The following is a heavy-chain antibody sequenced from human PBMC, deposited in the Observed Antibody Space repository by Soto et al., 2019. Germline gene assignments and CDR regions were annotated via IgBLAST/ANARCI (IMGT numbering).Heavy chain of an antibody. CDR1: GFTFSSYW. V-gene: IGHV3-7*04. CDR3: ARGPAFGYDFWSGYYRGLDYYFDY. Sequence: GGSLRLSCAASGFTFSSYWMSWVRQAPGKGLEWVANIKQDGSEKYYVDSVKGRFTISRDNAKNSLYLQMNSLRAEDTAVYYCARGPAFGYDFWSGYYRGLDYYFDYWGQGTLVTVSS. D-gene: IGHD3-3*01. J-gene: IGHJ4*02. CDR2: IKQDGSEK.